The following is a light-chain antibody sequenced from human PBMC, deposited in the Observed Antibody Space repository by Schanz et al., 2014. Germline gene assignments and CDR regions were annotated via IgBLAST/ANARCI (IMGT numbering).Light chain of an antibody. Sequence: QAVLTQPASVSGSPGQSITISCTGTSSDIGGYNYVSWYQQHPGKAPTLMIYDVSNRPSGVSNHFSGSKSGNTASLTISGLQAEDEADYYCSSYTSSGTLVFGGGTKLTVL. J-gene: IGLJ2*01. CDR2: DVS. CDR1: SSDIGGYNY. V-gene: IGLV2-14*03. CDR3: SSYTSSGTLV.